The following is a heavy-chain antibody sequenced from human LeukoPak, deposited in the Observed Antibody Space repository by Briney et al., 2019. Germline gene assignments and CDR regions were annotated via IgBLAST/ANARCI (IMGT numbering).Heavy chain of an antibody. J-gene: IGHJ4*02. CDR3: ARGPSDGYGGNSDY. D-gene: IGHD4-23*01. V-gene: IGHV4-59*01. Sequence: SETLSLTCTVSGGSISSYYWSWIRQPPGKGLEWIGYIYYSGRTNYNPSLKSRVTISVDTSKNQFSLKLSSVTAADTAVYYCARGPSDGYGGNSDYWGRGTLVTVSS. CDR2: IYYSGRT. CDR1: GGSISSYY.